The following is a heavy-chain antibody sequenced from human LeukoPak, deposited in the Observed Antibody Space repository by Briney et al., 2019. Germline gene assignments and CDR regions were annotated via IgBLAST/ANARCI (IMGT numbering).Heavy chain of an antibody. Sequence: PGGSLRLSCAASGFTFSSYSMNWVRQAPGKGLEWVSYISSSSSTIYYADSVKGRFTNSRDNSKNTLYLQMNSLRAEDTAVYYCAKEPGSGYSYGFRNFDYWGQGTLVTVSS. J-gene: IGHJ4*02. CDR3: AKEPGSGYSYGFRNFDY. CDR1: GFTFSSYS. CDR2: ISSSSSTI. D-gene: IGHD5-18*01. V-gene: IGHV3-48*01.